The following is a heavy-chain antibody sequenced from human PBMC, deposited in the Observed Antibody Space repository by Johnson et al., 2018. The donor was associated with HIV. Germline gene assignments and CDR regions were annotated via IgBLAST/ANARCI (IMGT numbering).Heavy chain of an antibody. J-gene: IGHJ3*01. CDR1: GITVGTNY. D-gene: IGHD3-9*01. Sequence: VQLVESGGGLVQPGGSLRLSCAASGITVGTNYMSWVRQAPGTGLEWVSVIFSVGDVYYADSVKGRFTISQDNSKNMVYLQMNSLRPEDTAVYYCARDGRDLVTRGSFDVGGQGTVFTVSS. CDR2: IFSVGDV. CDR3: ARDGRDLVTRGSFDV. V-gene: IGHV3-66*02.